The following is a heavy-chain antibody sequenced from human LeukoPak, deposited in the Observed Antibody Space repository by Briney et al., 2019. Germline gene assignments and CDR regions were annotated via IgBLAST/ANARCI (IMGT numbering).Heavy chain of an antibody. D-gene: IGHD3-9*01. CDR1: GYTFTSYG. J-gene: IGHJ4*02. CDR2: INAYNGNT. V-gene: IGHV1-18*01. Sequence: ASVKVSCKASGYTFTSYGISWVRQAPGQGLEWMGWINAYNGNTNYAQKLQGRVTMTQDTSTSTAYMELRSLRSDDTAVYYCARDSPSDKKGILTGYPFHHFDYWGQGTLVTVSS. CDR3: ARDSPSDKKGILTGYPFHHFDY.